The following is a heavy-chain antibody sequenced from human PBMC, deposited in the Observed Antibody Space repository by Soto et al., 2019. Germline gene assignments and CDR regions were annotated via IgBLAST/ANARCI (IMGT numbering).Heavy chain of an antibody. CDR3: AKTSSGWYYFDY. CDR2: ISYDGSNK. CDR1: GFTFSSYG. Sequence: PGGSLRLYCAASGFTFSSYGMHWVRQAPGKGLEWVAVISYDGSNKYYADSVKGRFTISRDNSKNTLYLQMNSLRAEDTAVYYCAKTSSGWYYFDYWGQGTLVTVSS. J-gene: IGHJ4*02. V-gene: IGHV3-30*18. D-gene: IGHD6-19*01.